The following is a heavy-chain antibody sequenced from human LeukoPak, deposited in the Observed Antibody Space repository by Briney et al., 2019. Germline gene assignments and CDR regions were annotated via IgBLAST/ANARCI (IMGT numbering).Heavy chain of an antibody. Sequence: GRSLRLSCAASGFTVSSDYMSWVRQAPGKGLEWVSVIYSGGGGTYYADSVKGRFTVSRDNSKNTVYLQMNSLRAEDTAVYYCARHDYGGSWGQGTLVTVSS. CDR3: ARHDYGGS. V-gene: IGHV3-66*04. CDR1: GFTVSSDY. J-gene: IGHJ5*02. D-gene: IGHD4-23*01. CDR2: IYSGGGGT.